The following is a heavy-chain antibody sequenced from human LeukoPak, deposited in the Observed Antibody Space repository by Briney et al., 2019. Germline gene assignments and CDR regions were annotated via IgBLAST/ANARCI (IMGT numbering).Heavy chain of an antibody. V-gene: IGHV3-48*03. CDR1: GFTFSSYE. D-gene: IGHD3-16*01. CDR2: ISSSGNNR. J-gene: IGHJ4*02. Sequence: GGSLRLSCVGSGFTFSSYEMNWVRQAPGKGLEWVSYISSSGNNRYYADSVKGRFTISRDNARDSLYLQMNSLRAEDTAVYYCASGLYYDGGQGTLVTVSS. CDR3: ASGLYYD.